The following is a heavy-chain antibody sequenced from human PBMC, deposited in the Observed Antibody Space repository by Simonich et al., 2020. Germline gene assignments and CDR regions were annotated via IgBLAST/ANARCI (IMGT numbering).Heavy chain of an antibody. CDR2: IYYSGST. V-gene: IGHV4-59*01. Sequence: QVQLQESGPGLVKPWETLSLTCTVSGGSISSYYWSWIRQPPGKGLEWIGHIYYSGSTNYNPSLKSRVTISVDTSKNQFSLKLSSVTAADTAVYYCARGGLYFDYWGQGTLVTVSS. D-gene: IGHD2-15*01. CDR1: GGSISSYY. J-gene: IGHJ4*02. CDR3: ARGGLYFDY.